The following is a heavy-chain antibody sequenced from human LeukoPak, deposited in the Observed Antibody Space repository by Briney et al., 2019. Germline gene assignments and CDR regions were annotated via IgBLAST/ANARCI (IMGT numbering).Heavy chain of an antibody. Sequence: ASVKVSCKASGGTFSSYAISWVRQAPGQGLEWMGWISAYNGNTNYAQKLQGRVTMPTDTSTSTAYMEPRSLRSDDTAVYYCARDGWELLTYDYWGQGTLVTVSS. CDR2: ISAYNGNT. D-gene: IGHD1-26*01. V-gene: IGHV1-18*01. CDR1: GGTFSSYA. CDR3: ARDGWELLTYDY. J-gene: IGHJ4*02.